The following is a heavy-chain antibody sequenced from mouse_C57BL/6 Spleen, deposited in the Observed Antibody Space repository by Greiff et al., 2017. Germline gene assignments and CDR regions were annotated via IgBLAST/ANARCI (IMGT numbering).Heavy chain of an antibody. V-gene: IGHV1-74*01. CDR2: IHPSDSDT. CDR3: AMGRGSGNSFAY. Sequence: QVQLQQPGAELVKPGASVKVSCKASGYTFTGYWMHWVKQRPGQGLEWIGRIHPSDSDTNYNQKFKGKATLTVDKSSSTAYMQLSSLTSEDSAVYYGAMGRGSGNSFAYGGQGTLVTVSA. CDR1: GYTFTGYW. J-gene: IGHJ3*01. D-gene: IGHD2-1*01.